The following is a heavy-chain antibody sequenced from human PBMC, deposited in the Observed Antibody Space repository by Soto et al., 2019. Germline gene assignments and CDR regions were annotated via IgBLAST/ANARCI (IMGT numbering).Heavy chain of an antibody. CDR2: INHSGST. J-gene: IGHJ4*02. V-gene: IGHV4-34*01. D-gene: IGHD3-22*01. Sequence: SETLSLTCAVYGGSFSGYYWNWIRQPPGKGLEWIGEINHSGSTNYNPSLKSRVTISVDTSQNQFSLRLSSVTAADTAVYYCARRNYYDSSGYLFDYWGRGTPVTVSS. CDR1: GGSFSGYY. CDR3: ARRNYYDSSGYLFDY.